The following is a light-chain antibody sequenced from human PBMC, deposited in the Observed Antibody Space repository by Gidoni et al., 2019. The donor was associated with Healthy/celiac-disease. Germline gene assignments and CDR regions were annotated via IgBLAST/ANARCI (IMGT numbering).Light chain of an antibody. J-gene: IGKJ2*01. CDR1: QSISIY. CDR2: AAS. V-gene: IGKV1-39*01. CDR3: QQSYSTRYT. Sequence: DIQLTQSPSSLSASVGDRVTITLRASQSISIYLNWYQQKPGKAPKLLIYAASSLQSGVPSRFSGSGSGKDFTLTISSLQDEDFATYYCQQSYSTRYTFGQGTKLEIK.